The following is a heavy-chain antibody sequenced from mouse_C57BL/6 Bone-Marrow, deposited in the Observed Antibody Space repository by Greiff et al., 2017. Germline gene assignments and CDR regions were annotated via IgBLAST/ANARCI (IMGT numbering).Heavy chain of an antibody. D-gene: IGHD2-5*01. CDR3: ARHEGAYYSNYGFAY. V-gene: IGHV1-62-2*01. CDR1: GYTFTEYT. J-gene: IGHJ3*01. Sequence: VKLMESGAELVKPGASVKLSCKASGYTFTEYTIHWVKQRSGQGLEWIGWFYPGSGSIKYNEKFKDKATLTADKSSSTVYMELSRLTSEDSAVYFCARHEGAYYSNYGFAYWGQGTLVTVSA. CDR2: FYPGSGSI.